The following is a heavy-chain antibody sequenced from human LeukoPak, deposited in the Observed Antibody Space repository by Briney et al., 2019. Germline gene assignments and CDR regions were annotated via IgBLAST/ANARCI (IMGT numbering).Heavy chain of an antibody. CDR3: ARGLIAVADPIDY. CDR1: GYTFTGYY. J-gene: IGHJ4*02. CDR2: INPNSGGT. D-gene: IGHD6-19*01. Sequence: ASVKVSCKASGYTFTGYYMHWMRQAPGQGLEWMGWINPNSGGTNYAQKFQGRVTMTRDTSISTAYMELSRLRSDDTAVYYCARGLIAVADPIDYWGQGTLVTVSS. V-gene: IGHV1-2*02.